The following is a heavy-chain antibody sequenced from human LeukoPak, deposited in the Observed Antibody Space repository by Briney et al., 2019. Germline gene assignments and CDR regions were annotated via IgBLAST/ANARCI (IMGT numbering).Heavy chain of an antibody. J-gene: IGHJ4*02. CDR3: ARFGYYPYYFDY. CDR2: IYYSGST. V-gene: IGHV4-39*07. Sequence: PGGSLRLSCAASGFTFSSYSMNWVRQAPGKGLEWIGSIYYSGSTYYNPSLKSRVTISVDTSKNQFSLKLSSVTAADTAVYYCARFGYYPYYFDYWGQGTLVTVSS. D-gene: IGHD3-22*01. CDR1: GFTFSSYS.